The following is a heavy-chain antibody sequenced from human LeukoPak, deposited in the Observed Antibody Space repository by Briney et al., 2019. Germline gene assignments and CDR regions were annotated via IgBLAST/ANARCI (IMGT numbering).Heavy chain of an antibody. J-gene: IGHJ3*02. CDR1: GGSISSGSYY. V-gene: IGHV4-61*02. D-gene: IGHD6-13*01. CDR2: IYTSGST. Sequence: SETLSLTCTVSGGSISSGSYYWSWIRQPAGKGLEWIGRIYTSGSTNYNPSLKSRVTISVDRSKNQFSLKLSSVTAADTAVYYCARGIAAAGTPLDAFDIWGQGTMVTVSS. CDR3: ARGIAAAGTPLDAFDI.